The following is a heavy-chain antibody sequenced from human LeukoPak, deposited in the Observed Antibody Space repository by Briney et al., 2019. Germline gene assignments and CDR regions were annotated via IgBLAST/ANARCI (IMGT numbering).Heavy chain of an antibody. D-gene: IGHD6-13*01. CDR3: ARDLGSSLDY. Sequence: GGSLRLSCAASGFTDRSNHMSWVRQGPGKGLEWVSIIYGGGSTYYADSVKGRFTISRDNSKNTLYLQMNSLRAEDTAVYYCARDLGSSLDYWGQGTLVAVSS. J-gene: IGHJ4*02. CDR2: IYGGGST. CDR1: GFTDRSNH. V-gene: IGHV3-53*01.